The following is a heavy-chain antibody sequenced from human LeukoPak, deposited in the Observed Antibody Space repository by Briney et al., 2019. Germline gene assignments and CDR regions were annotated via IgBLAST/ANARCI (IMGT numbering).Heavy chain of an antibody. CDR2: ITRSGDSA. CDR1: GFTFSSYA. J-gene: IGHJ5*02. D-gene: IGHD6-25*01. V-gene: IGHV3-23*01. CDR3: ANYEGSYNSAKFDP. Sequence: GGSLRLSCAASGFTFSSYAMSWVRQAPGKGPEWVSAITRSGDSAYYVDSVKGRFTISRDNSKNTLYLQMNSLRAEDTAVYYCANYEGSYNSAKFDPWGQGTLVTVSS.